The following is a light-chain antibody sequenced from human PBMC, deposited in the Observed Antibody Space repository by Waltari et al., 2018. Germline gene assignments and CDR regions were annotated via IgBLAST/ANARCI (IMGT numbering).Light chain of an antibody. CDR1: QTIDVW. Sequence: DFQMTQSPSTLSASVGHRVTITCRASQTIDVWLAWYQHKAGKAPELLISRASDLQSGVPSRFSGSGSGTEFSLTINNLQPDDFATYYCQQYYHLYPYAFGQGTKLEIK. J-gene: IGKJ2*01. CDR2: RAS. CDR3: QQYYHLYPYA. V-gene: IGKV1-5*03.